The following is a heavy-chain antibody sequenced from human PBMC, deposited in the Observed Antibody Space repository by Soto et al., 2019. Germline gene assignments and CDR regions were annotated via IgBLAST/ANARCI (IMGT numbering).Heavy chain of an antibody. Sequence: PGGSLRLSCAASGFTFSSYGMHWVRQAPGKGLEWVAVIWYDGSNKYYADSVKGRFTISRDNSKNTLYLQMNSLRAEDTAVYYCARATGSGYGRRDPFDYWGQGTLVTVSS. J-gene: IGHJ4*02. V-gene: IGHV3-33*01. CDR2: IWYDGSNK. CDR3: ARATGSGYGRRDPFDY. D-gene: IGHD5-12*01. CDR1: GFTFSSYG.